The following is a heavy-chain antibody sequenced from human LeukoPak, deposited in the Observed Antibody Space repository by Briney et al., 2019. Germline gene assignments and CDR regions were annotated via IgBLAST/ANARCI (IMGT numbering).Heavy chain of an antibody. CDR3: AREGFQLQAYYFDY. Sequence: PGGSLRLSCAASGFTFSSYAMHWVRQAPGKGLGWVAVISYDGSNKYYADSVKGRFTISRDNSKNTLYLQMNSLRAEDTAVYYCAREGFQLQAYYFDYWGQGTLVTVSS. CDR2: ISYDGSNK. CDR1: GFTFSSYA. J-gene: IGHJ4*02. V-gene: IGHV3-30*01. D-gene: IGHD1-7*01.